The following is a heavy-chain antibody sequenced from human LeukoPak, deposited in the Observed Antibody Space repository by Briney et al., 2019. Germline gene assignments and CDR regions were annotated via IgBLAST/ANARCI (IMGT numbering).Heavy chain of an antibody. CDR1: GFTFSHYW. CDR2: INTDGSTT. CDR3: TASKNY. D-gene: IGHD6-6*01. J-gene: IGHJ4*02. Sequence: GGSLRLSCAASGFTFSHYWMHWVRQAPGKGLVWVSRINTDGSTTTYADSVKGRLTISRDNAENTLYLQMNGLRADDTAVYYCTASKNYWGQGTLVTVSS. V-gene: IGHV3-74*01.